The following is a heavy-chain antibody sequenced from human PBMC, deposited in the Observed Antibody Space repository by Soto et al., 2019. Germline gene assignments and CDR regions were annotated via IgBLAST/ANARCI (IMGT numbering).Heavy chain of an antibody. D-gene: IGHD4-17*01. J-gene: IGHJ3*01. CDR3: GKDPNGDYFGAFDF. Sequence: EVQFLESGGGVVRPGGSLRLSCVASGLSLDSYAMTWVRQSPGKALEWVACITANGAFTSYTDSVRGRFTISIDNSKNTLYLQVDSLRADDTAVYYCGKDPNGDYFGAFDFWGQGPTIIVSS. CDR1: GLSLDSYA. CDR2: ITANGAFT. V-gene: IGHV3-23*01.